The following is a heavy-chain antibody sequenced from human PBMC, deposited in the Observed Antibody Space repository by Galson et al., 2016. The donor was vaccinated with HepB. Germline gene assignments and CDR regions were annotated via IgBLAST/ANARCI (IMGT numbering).Heavy chain of an antibody. Sequence: TLSLTCSVSGGAINSAYHWSWIRQHPGKGLEWIGHIYYSGNTYYNPSLRSRVTMSVHTSKNQLSLWLNSVTAADTSGYYCARDRYYGSGSYSDFWGQGTLVTVSS. CDR2: IYYSGNT. J-gene: IGHJ4*02. V-gene: IGHV4-31*03. D-gene: IGHD3-10*01. CDR1: GGAINSAYH. CDR3: ARDRYYGSGSYSDF.